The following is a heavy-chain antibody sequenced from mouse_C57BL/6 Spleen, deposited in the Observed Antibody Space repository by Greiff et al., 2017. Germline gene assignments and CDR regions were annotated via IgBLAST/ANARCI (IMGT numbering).Heavy chain of an antibody. V-gene: IGHV5-4*01. Sequence: EVQVVESGGGLVKPGGSLKLSCAASGFTFSSYAMSWVRQTPEKRLEWVATISDGGSYTYYPDNVKGRFTISRDNAKNNLYLQMSHLKSEDTAMYYCARDRWVPYYFDYWGQGTTLTVSS. D-gene: IGHD1-1*02. CDR3: ARDRWVPYYFDY. CDR1: GFTFSSYA. J-gene: IGHJ2*01. CDR2: ISDGGSYT.